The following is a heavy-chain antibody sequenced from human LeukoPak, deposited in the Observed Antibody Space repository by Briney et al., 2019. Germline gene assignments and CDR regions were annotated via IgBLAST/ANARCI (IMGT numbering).Heavy chain of an antibody. V-gene: IGHV4-34*01. CDR1: VESFRVYY. Sequence: SETLSLTCAVSVESFRVYYWSYFRQPPGRGLEWIGEINHSGSTNYNPSLTSRATISVDASKNQFYLRMTAVIAADTAIYYCAKGRWEVPDYWGQGTLVFVSS. D-gene: IGHD1-26*01. CDR2: INHSGST. J-gene: IGHJ4*02. CDR3: AKGRWEVPDY.